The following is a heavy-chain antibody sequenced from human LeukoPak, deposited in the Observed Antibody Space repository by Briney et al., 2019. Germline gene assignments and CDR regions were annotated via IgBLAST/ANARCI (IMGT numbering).Heavy chain of an antibody. D-gene: IGHD5-12*01. J-gene: IGHJ4*02. Sequence: SGTLSLTCTVSGGSISGSTYYWGWIRQPPGKGLEWIGSIHYSGSTNYNPSLKSRVTISVDTSKNQFSLKLTSVTAADTAVYYCASDSGYDSFTYWGQGTLVTVSS. CDR2: IHYSGST. CDR1: GGSISGSTYY. V-gene: IGHV4-39*02. CDR3: ASDSGYDSFTY.